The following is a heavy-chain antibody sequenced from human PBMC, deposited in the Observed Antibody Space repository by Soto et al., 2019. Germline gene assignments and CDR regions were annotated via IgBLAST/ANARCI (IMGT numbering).Heavy chain of an antibody. CDR3: ARTFDPRDGGGNWFDP. Sequence: QVLLVQSGADVRNPGASVKVSCKASGYTFTSYDFNWVRQAPGQGLEWMGWMNPSNGNTGYAQKFQGRVTLTRDTSIGTAYMELNSLKSEDTAVYYCARTFDPRDGGGNWFDPGAREPGSSSPQ. D-gene: IGHD3-9*01. CDR2: MNPSNGNT. V-gene: IGHV1-8*01. CDR1: GYTFTSYD. J-gene: IGHJ5*02.